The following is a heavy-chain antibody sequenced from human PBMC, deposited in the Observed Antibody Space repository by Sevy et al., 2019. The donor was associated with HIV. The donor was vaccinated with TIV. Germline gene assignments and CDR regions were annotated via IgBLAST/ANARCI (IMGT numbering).Heavy chain of an antibody. CDR2: IKADNGNI. V-gene: IGHV1-3*01. D-gene: IGHD3-3*01. J-gene: IGHJ4*02. CDR1: GYSFTNYA. CDR3: ARGKGGIFGVVVGQFDS. Sequence: ASVKVSCKASGYSFTNYAIHWVRQAPGQGLEWMGWIKADNGNIKYPQRFQGRLTITRDTSATTAYMELSSLRSEDTALYFCARGKGGIFGVVVGQFDSWGQGTLVTVSS.